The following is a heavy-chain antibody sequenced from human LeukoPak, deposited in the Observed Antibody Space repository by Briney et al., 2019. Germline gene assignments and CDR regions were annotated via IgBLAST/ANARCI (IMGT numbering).Heavy chain of an antibody. D-gene: IGHD3-9*01. CDR2: SNANSGGT. CDR3: VRENRLDFDY. J-gene: IGHJ4*02. V-gene: IGHV1-2*02. Sequence: ASGKVSCKASGYTVTCYYMHWVGQAPGQGQERRGWSNANSGGTNDAQKFQGRGTMTRDTSISTAYMELRRLRVEETERCLCVRENRLDFDYWGPGTLVSVSS. CDR1: GYTVTCYY.